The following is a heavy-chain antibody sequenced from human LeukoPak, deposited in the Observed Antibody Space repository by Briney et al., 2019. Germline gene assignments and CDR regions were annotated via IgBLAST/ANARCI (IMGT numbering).Heavy chain of an antibody. D-gene: IGHD2/OR15-2a*01. V-gene: IGHV1-2*02. CDR1: GYTFTGYC. Sequence: GASVKVSCKASGYTFTGYCMHWVRQAPGQGLEWMGWINPNSGGTNYAQKFQGRVTMTRDTSISTAYMELSRLRSDDTAVYYCARGPRLLRGWFDPWGQGTLVTVSS. CDR2: INPNSGGT. CDR3: ARGPRLLRGWFDP. J-gene: IGHJ5*02.